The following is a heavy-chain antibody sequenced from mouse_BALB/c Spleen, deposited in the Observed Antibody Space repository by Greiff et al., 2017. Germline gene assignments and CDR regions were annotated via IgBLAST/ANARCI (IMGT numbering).Heavy chain of an antibody. CDR1: GYTFTSYV. Sequence: EVKLMESGPELVKPGASVKMSCKASGYTFTSYVMHWVKQKPGQGLEWIGYINPYNDGTKYNEKFKGKATLTSDKSSSTAYMELSSLTSEDSAVYYCARGGYGNPYYAMDYWGQGTSVTVSS. J-gene: IGHJ4*01. CDR3: ARGGYGNPYYAMDY. CDR2: INPYNDGT. V-gene: IGHV1-14*01. D-gene: IGHD2-1*01.